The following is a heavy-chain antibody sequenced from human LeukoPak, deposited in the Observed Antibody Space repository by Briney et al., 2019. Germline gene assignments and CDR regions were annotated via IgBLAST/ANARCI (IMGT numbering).Heavy chain of an antibody. D-gene: IGHD6-13*01. V-gene: IGHV3-23*01. CDR1: GFTFSSYA. CDR3: AKSEVRYSSSWYDY. J-gene: IGHJ4*02. CDR2: ISGSGGST. Sequence: GGSLRLSCAASGFTFSSYAMSWVRQAPGKGLEWVSAISGSGGSTYYADSVKGRFTISRDNSKNTLYLRMNSLRAEDTAVYYCAKSEVRYSSSWYDYWGQGTLVTVSS.